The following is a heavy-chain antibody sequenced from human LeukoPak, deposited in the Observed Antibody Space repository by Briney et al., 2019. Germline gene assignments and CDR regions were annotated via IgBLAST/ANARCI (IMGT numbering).Heavy chain of an antibody. CDR3: TTGLVPPPSVYMDV. CDR1: GFTFSGSA. Sequence: GGSLRLSCAASGFTFSGSAIHWVRQASGKGLEWIGRIRSKTDGGTTDYAAPVKGRFTISRDDSKNTLYLQMNSLKTEDTAVYYCTTGLVPPPSVYMDVWGKGTTVTVSS. J-gene: IGHJ6*03. V-gene: IGHV3-15*01. CDR2: IRSKTDGGTT. D-gene: IGHD2-8*02.